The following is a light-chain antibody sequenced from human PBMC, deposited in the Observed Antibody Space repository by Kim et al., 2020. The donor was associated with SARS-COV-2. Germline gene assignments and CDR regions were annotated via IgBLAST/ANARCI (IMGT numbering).Light chain of an antibody. CDR3: NSRDSSGNHVL. Sequence: ALGQTVRITCQGDSLRTYHASWYQQKPGQAPLLVIYATTNRPSGIPDRFSGSSSGNTASLTITGTQAEDEADYYCNSRDSSGNHVLFGGGTQLTVL. CDR2: ATT. CDR1: SLRTYH. V-gene: IGLV3-19*01. J-gene: IGLJ2*01.